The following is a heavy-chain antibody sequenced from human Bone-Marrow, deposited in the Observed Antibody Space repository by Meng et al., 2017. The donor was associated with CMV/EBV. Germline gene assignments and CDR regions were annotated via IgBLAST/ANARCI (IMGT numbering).Heavy chain of an antibody. J-gene: IGHJ4*02. CDR3: ARSTTGPGDY. D-gene: IGHD1-1*01. V-gene: IGHV4-61*01. Sequence: GSLRLSCTVSGGSVTRGNYCWNWIRQPPGEGLEWIGWIHYTGSSNYNPSLKSRATITLDTSKNQFSLKVTSVTAADTAVYYCARSTTGPGDYSGQGTLVTVSS. CDR2: IHYTGSS. CDR1: GGSVTRGNYC.